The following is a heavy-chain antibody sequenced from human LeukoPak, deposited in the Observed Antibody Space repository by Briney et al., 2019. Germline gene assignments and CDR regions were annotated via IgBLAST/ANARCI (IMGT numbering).Heavy chain of an antibody. CDR3: ARLDRIAAAAY. Sequence: GGSLRLSCAASGFTFSSYAMSWVRQAPGKGREWVSSISSSSSYIYYADSVKGRFTISRDNAKNSLYLQMNSLRAEDTAVYYCARLDRIAAAAYWGQGTLVTVSS. CDR1: GFTFSSYA. J-gene: IGHJ4*02. V-gene: IGHV3-21*01. D-gene: IGHD6-13*01. CDR2: ISSSSSYI.